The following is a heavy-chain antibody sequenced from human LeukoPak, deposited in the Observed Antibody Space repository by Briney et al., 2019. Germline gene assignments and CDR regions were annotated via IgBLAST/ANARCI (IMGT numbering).Heavy chain of an antibody. D-gene: IGHD3-9*01. V-gene: IGHV3-30*04. CDR2: ISYDRSNK. CDR1: GFTFSSYA. Sequence: GGSLRLSCAASGFTFSSYAMHWVRQAPGKGLEWVAVISYDRSNKYYADSVKGRFTISRDNSKNTLYLQMNSLRAEDTAVYYCARSLYYDILTGNFDYWGQGTLVTVSS. CDR3: ARSLYYDILTGNFDY. J-gene: IGHJ4*02.